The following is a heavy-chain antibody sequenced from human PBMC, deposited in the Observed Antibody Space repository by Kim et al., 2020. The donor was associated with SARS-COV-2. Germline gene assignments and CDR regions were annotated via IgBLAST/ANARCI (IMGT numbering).Heavy chain of an antibody. CDR3: ARDRSPYYYDTLGFDY. J-gene: IGHJ4*02. V-gene: IGHV4-61*01. CDR1: GGSVSSGSYY. Sequence: SETLSLTCTISGGSVSSGSYYWSWIRQPPGKGLEWIGYIYYSGTTNYNPSLKSRVTISVDTSKNQFSLKLSSVTAADTAVYYCARDRSPYYYDTLGFDYWGQGTLVTVSS. D-gene: IGHD3-22*01. CDR2: IYYSGTT.